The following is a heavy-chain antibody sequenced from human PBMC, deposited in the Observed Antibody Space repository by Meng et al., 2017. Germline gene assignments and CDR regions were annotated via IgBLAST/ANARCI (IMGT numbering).Heavy chain of an antibody. D-gene: IGHD6-6*01. CDR1: GGSFSGYY. CDR3: ARRGIAARPFYY. J-gene: IGHJ4*02. CDR2: INHSGST. V-gene: IGHV4-34*01. Sequence: VQLPQWGAGLLKHSEVPSPSCAAYGGSFSGYYWSWIRQPPGKGLEWIGEINHSGSTNYNPSLKSRVPISVDTYKHQFYLKLSSVTAADTAVYYCARRGIAARPFYYWGQGTLVTVS.